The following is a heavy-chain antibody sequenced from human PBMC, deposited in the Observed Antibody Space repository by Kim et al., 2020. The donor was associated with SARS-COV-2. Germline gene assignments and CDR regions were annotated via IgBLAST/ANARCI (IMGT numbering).Heavy chain of an antibody. Sequence: YYSPSFEGHVTISVDESITTAYLQWSSLKASDTATYYCARRMNRAYYGEDYWGQGTQVTVSS. V-gene: IGHV5-10-1*01. J-gene: IGHJ4*02. D-gene: IGHD1-26*01. CDR3: ARRMNRAYYGEDY.